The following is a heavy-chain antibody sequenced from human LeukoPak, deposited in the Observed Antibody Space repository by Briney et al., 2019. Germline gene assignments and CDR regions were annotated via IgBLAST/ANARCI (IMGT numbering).Heavy chain of an antibody. D-gene: IGHD6-13*01. V-gene: IGHV4-34*01. J-gene: IGHJ4*02. CDR2: INHSGSS. Sequence: SETLSLTCAVYGESFKDYYWNWIRQPPGKGLEWIGEINHSGSSNYNPSLKSRVTISVDTSKDQFSLKLSSVTAADTAVYYCARSGTYQHSSSYDYWGQGTLVTVSS. CDR1: GESFKDYY. CDR3: ARSGTYQHSSSYDY.